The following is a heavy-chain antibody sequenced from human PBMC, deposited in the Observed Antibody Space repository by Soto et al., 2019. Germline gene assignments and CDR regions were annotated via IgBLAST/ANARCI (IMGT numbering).Heavy chain of an antibody. CDR3: ARMIASSLDY. D-gene: IGHD2-21*01. J-gene: IGHJ4*02. Sequence: QVQLVQSGSEVNKPGASVKVSCKTSGYTFTLYGISWVRQAPGQGLEWMGWISTYNGNTKYAQKLQGRVTMTTDTSTSTAYMELRSLKSDDTAVYYCARMIASSLDYCGQGTLVTVSS. CDR2: ISTYNGNT. V-gene: IGHV1-18*04. CDR1: GYTFTLYG.